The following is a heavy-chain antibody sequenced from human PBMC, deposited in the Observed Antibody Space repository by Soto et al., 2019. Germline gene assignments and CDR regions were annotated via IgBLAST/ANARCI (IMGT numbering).Heavy chain of an antibody. Sequence: PSETLSLTCTVSGGSISSGGYYWSWIRQHPGKGLEWIGYIYYSGSTYYNPSLKSRVTISVDTSKNQFSLKLSSVTAADTAVYYCARSIEATAGAFDIWGQGTMVTVSS. CDR2: IYYSGST. CDR1: GGSISSGGYY. V-gene: IGHV4-31*03. D-gene: IGHD6-6*01. CDR3: ARSIEATAGAFDI. J-gene: IGHJ3*02.